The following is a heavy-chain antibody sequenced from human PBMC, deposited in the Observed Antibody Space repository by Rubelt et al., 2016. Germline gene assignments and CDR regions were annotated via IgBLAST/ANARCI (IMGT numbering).Heavy chain of an antibody. D-gene: IGHD3-16*01. CDR1: GSIFSKYW. CDR2: IKRDGTTK. CDR3: TRDLQGSKDYGVEY. V-gene: IGHV3-7*03. Sequence: GLVQPGGSLRICCAGSGSIFSKYWMSWVRQAPGKGLEWVANIKRDGTTKYSVDSVKGRFTISRDNDKSSVCLQMNSLRVEDTAVYYCTRDLQGSKDYGVEYWGQGNLVTVSS. J-gene: IGHJ4*01.